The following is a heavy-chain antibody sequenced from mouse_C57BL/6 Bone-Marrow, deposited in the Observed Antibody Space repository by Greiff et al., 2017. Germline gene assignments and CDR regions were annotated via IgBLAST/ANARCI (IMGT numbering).Heavy chain of an antibody. Sequence: QVTLKESGPGILQSSQTLSLTCSFSGFSLSTSGMGVSWIRQPSGKGLEWLAHIYWDDDKRYNPSLKSRLTISKDTSRNQVFLKITSVDTADTATYYCARRAFYYGHWYFDVWGTGTTVTVSS. J-gene: IGHJ1*03. V-gene: IGHV8-12*01. CDR2: IYWDDDK. D-gene: IGHD1-1*01. CDR3: ARRAFYYGHWYFDV. CDR1: GFSLSTSGMG.